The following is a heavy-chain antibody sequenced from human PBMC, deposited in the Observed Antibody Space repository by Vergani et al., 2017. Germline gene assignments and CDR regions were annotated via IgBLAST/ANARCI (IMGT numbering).Heavy chain of an antibody. CDR3: ARSWGLVHYYYYGMDV. V-gene: IGHV3-33*01. CDR2: IWYDGSNK. J-gene: IGHJ6*02. Sequence: QVQLVESGGGVVQPGRSLRLSCAASGFTFSRYGMHWVRQAPGKGLEWVAVIWYDGSNKYYADSVKGRFTISRDNSKNTLYLQMNSLRAEDTAVYYCARSWGLVHYYYYGMDVWGQGTTVTVAS. D-gene: IGHD6-19*01. CDR1: GFTFSRYG.